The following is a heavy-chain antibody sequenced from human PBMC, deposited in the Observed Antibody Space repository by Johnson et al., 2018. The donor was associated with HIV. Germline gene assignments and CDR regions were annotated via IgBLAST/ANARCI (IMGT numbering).Heavy chain of an antibody. D-gene: IGHD3-10*01. CDR2: ISYDGSNK. CDR3: ARWVMVRGREGFDM. CDR1: GFTFSSYA. J-gene: IGHJ3*02. Sequence: VQLVESGGGVVQPGGSLRLSCEVSGFTFSSYAMHWVRQAPGKGLEWVAVISYDGSNKYYADSVKGRFTISRDNSKNTLYLQMNSLRAEDTAVYYCARWVMVRGREGFDMWGQGTMVTVSS. V-gene: IGHV3-30*04.